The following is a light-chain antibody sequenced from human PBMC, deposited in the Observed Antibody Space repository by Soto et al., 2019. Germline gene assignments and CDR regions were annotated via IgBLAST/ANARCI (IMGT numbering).Light chain of an antibody. CDR1: QSVSSD. V-gene: IGKV3-11*01. CDR3: QQRSNWVT. CDR2: DAS. Sequence: EIVLTQSPATLSLSPGERATLSWRASQSVSSDLAWSQQKPGQAPRLLIYDASNRATGIPARFSGSGSGTDFTLTISSLAPEDFAVYYCQQRSNWVTFGQGTRLEIK. J-gene: IGKJ5*01.